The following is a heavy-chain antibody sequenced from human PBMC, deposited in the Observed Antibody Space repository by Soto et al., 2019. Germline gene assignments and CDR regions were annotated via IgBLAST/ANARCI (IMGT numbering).Heavy chain of an antibody. CDR3: GRHGNYDIGWFDP. CDR1: GASISSGDDY. Sequence: SETLSLTCTVSGASISSGDDYWSWILQPPGKGLEWIVYTHYSGSVNYNPSLKSRVTISADASRSHVALILKSVTAADTAVYYCGRHGNYDIGWFDPWGQGILVTVSS. J-gene: IGHJ5*02. V-gene: IGHV4-30-4*01. D-gene: IGHD3-9*01. CDR2: THYSGSV.